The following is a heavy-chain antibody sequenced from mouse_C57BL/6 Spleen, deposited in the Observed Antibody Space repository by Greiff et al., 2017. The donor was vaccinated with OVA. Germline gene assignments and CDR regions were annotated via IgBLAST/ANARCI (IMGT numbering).Heavy chain of an antibody. D-gene: IGHD3-2*02. Sequence: QVQLQQSGAELVRPGTSVKVSCKASGYAFTNYLIEWVKQRLGQGLEWIGVINPGSGGTNYNEKFKGKATLTADKSSSTAYMQLSSLTSEDSAVYFCARDSSGHGAYWGQGTLVTVSA. CDR1: GYAFTNYL. V-gene: IGHV1-54*01. CDR2: INPGSGGT. CDR3: ARDSSGHGAY. J-gene: IGHJ3*01.